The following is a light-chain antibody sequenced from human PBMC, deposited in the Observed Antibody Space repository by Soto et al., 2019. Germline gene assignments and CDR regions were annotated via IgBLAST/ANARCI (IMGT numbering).Light chain of an antibody. V-gene: IGKV1-27*01. CDR2: AAS. CDR3: QQYNSAPRT. CDR1: QGSSSS. Sequence: DIQMTQSPSSLSASVGDRVAITCRASQGSSSSLAWYQQKPGKVPDLLIYAASTLQSGVPSRFSGSRSGTDFTLTISSLQPEDGATYYCQQYNSAPRTFGQGTKVEIK. J-gene: IGKJ1*01.